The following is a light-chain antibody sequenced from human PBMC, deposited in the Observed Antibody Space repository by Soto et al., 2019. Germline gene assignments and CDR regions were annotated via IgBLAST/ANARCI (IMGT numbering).Light chain of an antibody. CDR1: QSVSRNY. CDR2: GAS. Sequence: ELVLTQSPGTLSLSPGERATLSCRASQSVSRNYLAWYQQRPGQAPRLLIYGASSRPAGIPDRFSGSGSGTGFTLTISRLEPEDFAVYFCQQYYSSPLTFGQGTKVDIK. CDR3: QQYYSSPLT. J-gene: IGKJ1*01. V-gene: IGKV3-20*01.